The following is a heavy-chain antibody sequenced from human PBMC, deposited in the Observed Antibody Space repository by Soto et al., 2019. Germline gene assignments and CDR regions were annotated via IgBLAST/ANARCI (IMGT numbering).Heavy chain of an antibody. J-gene: IGHJ3*02. CDR1: GYTFTGYY. V-gene: IGHV1-2*02. Sequence: VSVNVSCNASGYTFTGYYMHWVRQAPGQGIEWMGCINPNSGGTNYEKKLQGSVTMTRDTSISTAYMELSRLRSDETAVYYCASYDFWSVTGAFDXWGQGTMVTVS. CDR3: ASYDFWSVTGAFDX. CDR2: INPNSGGT. D-gene: IGHD3-3*01.